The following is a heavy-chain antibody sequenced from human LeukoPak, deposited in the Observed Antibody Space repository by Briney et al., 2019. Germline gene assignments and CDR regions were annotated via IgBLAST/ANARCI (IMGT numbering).Heavy chain of an antibody. CDR1: GFTFSSYS. D-gene: IGHD5-18*01. J-gene: IGHJ5*02. Sequence: GGSLRLSCAASGFTFSSYSMNWVRQAPGKGLEWVSSISSSSSYIYYADSVKGRFTISRDNAKNSQYLQMNSLRAEDTAVYYCASRVRAVDTAMVTTWGQGTLVTVSS. V-gene: IGHV3-21*01. CDR3: ASRVRAVDTAMVTT. CDR2: ISSSSSYI.